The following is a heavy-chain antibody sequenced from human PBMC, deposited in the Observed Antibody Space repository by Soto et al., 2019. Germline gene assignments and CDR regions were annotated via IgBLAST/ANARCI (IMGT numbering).Heavy chain of an antibody. Sequence: QVQLQQWGAGLLKPSETLALTCGVYRGSFSGFYWSWIRQTPGKGLEWIGEINHSGTTNYNPSFKNRVRSSVDKTTNNFSLKLTSVTAADAAVYYCARGRGYVYGSNFYGMDVCGRGTTVTVSS. J-gene: IGHJ6*02. CDR3: ARGRGYVYGSNFYGMDV. V-gene: IGHV4-34*01. CDR2: INHSGTT. CDR1: RGSFSGFY. D-gene: IGHD5-18*01.